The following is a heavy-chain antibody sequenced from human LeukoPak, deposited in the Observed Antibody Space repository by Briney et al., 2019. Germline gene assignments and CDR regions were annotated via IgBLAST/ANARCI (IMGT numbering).Heavy chain of an antibody. J-gene: IGHJ4*02. CDR1: GFTFSRYA. CDR2: ISSSGESP. D-gene: IGHD5-24*01. V-gene: IGHV3-23*01. CDR3: AKKSRDGYNPFDY. Sequence: TGGSLRLSCAASGFTFSRYAMSWVRQAPGKGLEWVCGISSSGESPYYADSVKGRFTISRDNSKNTLYREINSLRAEDTAVYYCAKKSRDGYNPFDYLGQGTLVTVSS.